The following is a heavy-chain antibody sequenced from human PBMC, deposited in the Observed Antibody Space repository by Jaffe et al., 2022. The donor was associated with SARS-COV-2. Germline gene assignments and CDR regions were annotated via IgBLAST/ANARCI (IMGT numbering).Heavy chain of an antibody. Sequence: QVQLQESGPGLVKPSQTLSLTCTVSGGSISSGGYYWSWIRQHPGKGLEWIGYIYYSGSTYYNPSLKSRVTISVDTSKNQFSLKLSSVTAADTAVYYCARDRYDSSENKYYYYGMDVWGQGTTVTVSS. J-gene: IGHJ6*02. V-gene: IGHV4-31*03. CDR3: ARDRYDSSENKYYYYGMDV. CDR2: IYYSGST. D-gene: IGHD3-22*01. CDR1: GGSISSGGYY.